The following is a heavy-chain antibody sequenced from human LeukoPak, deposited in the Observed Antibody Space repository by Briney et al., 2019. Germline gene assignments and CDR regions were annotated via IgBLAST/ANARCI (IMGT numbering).Heavy chain of an antibody. J-gene: IGHJ6*03. V-gene: IGHV3-21*01. CDR2: ISSSSSYI. CDR1: GFTFSSYS. CDR3: AKDSYYDSSGYYPYYYYYYYMDV. Sequence: GGSLRLSCAASGFTFSSYSMNWVRQAPGKGLEWVSSISSSSSYIYYADSVKGRFTISRDNSKNTLYLQMNSLRAEDTAVYYCAKDSYYDSSGYYPYYYYYYYMDVWGKGTTVTISS. D-gene: IGHD3-22*01.